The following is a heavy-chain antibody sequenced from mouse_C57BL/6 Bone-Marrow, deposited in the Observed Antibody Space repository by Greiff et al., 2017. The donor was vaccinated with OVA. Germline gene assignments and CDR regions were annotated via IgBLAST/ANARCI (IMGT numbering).Heavy chain of an antibody. CDR3: ARDYVCRTFAY. Sequence: EVMLVESGGGLVKPGGSLKLSCAASGFTFSSYAMSWVRQTPEKRLEWVATISDGGGYTYYPDNVKGRFTLSRDNAKNNQYLQLSHLKSEDTARDYCARDYVCRTFAYWGQGTLVTVSA. J-gene: IGHJ3*01. D-gene: IGHD2-10*02. V-gene: IGHV5-4*01. CDR2: ISDGGGYT. CDR1: GFTFSSYA.